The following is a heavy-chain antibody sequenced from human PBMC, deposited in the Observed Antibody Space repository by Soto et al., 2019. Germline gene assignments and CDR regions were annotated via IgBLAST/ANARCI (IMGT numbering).Heavy chain of an antibody. J-gene: IGHJ4*02. CDR3: AKDLAYCGGDCYGANY. V-gene: IGHV3-23*01. D-gene: IGHD2-21*02. Sequence: GGSLRLSCAASGFTFSSYAMSWVRQAPGKGLEWVSAISGSGGSTYYADSVKGRFTISRDNSKNTLYLQMNSLRAEDTAVYYCAKDLAYCGGDCYGANYWGQGTLVTVSS. CDR2: ISGSGGST. CDR1: GFTFSSYA.